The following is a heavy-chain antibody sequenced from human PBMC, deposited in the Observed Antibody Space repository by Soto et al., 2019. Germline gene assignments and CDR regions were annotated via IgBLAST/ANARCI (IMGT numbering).Heavy chain of an antibody. CDR2: ISSSSATI. CDR3: ARGARLHSPQFSFDY. V-gene: IGHV3-48*02. Sequence: QTVGSLRVSCAASGFTFSTYAVNWLRQAPGKGLEWLSYISSSSATIYYADSVKGRFTISRDNGKNSLFLQMDSLRDEDTAVYYCARGARLHSPQFSFDYWGRGTLVTVSS. CDR1: GFTFSTYA. J-gene: IGHJ4*02.